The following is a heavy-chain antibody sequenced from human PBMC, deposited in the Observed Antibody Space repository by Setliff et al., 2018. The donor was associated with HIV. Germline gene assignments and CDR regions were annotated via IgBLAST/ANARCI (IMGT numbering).Heavy chain of an antibody. Sequence: ASVKVSCRASGYTFTSYGISWVRQAPGQGLEWMGWISAYNGNTNYAQKLQGRVTMTPDTSTSTAYMELRSLRSDDTAVYYCARDSLPYSSGPLHYYYYMDVWGKGTTVTVSS. CDR3: ARDSLPYSSGPLHYYYYMDV. J-gene: IGHJ6*03. CDR1: GYTFTSYG. V-gene: IGHV1-18*01. D-gene: IGHD6-19*01. CDR2: ISAYNGNT.